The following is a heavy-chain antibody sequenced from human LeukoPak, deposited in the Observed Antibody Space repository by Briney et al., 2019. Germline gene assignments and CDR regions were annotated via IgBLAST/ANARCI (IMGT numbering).Heavy chain of an antibody. J-gene: IGHJ6*03. CDR1: GFTFDDYG. D-gene: IGHD5-24*01. CDR2: INWNGGST. CDR3: AKGTIEMATIVPMDV. Sequence: GGSLRLSCAASGFTFDDYGMSWVRQAPGKGLEWVSGINWNGGSTGYADSVKGRFTISRDNSKNTLYLQMNSLRAEDTAVYYCAKGTIEMATIVPMDVWGKGTTVTVSS. V-gene: IGHV3-20*04.